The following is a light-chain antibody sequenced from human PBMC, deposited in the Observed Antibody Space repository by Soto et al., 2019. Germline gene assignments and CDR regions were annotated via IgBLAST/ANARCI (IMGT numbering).Light chain of an antibody. J-gene: IGKJ5*01. CDR2: LGS. CDR3: MQAVQTIT. Sequence: DIVMTQSPLSLPVTPGEPASISCRSSQSLLHSNGNTYLDWYLQKPGQSPQLLIYLGSNRASGVPDRFSGSGSGTEFTLKISRVEAEDVGVYYCMQAVQTITFGQGTRLEIK. V-gene: IGKV2-28*01. CDR1: QSLLHSNGNTY.